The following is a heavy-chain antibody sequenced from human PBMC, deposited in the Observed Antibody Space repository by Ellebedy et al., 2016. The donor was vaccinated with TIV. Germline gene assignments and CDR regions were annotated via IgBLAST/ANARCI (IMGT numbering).Heavy chain of an antibody. CDR3: AAFRYYFASGTSG. CDR2: INPSGGST. CDR1: GYTFTSYF. D-gene: IGHD3-10*01. V-gene: IGHV1-46*01. J-gene: IGHJ4*02. Sequence: ASVKVSCKASGYTFTSYFMCWVRQAPGQGLEWMGIINPSGGSTRYAQKFQGRVTMTRDTSTSTVYMELSSLRSEDTAVYYCAAFRYYFASGTSGWGQGTLVTVSS.